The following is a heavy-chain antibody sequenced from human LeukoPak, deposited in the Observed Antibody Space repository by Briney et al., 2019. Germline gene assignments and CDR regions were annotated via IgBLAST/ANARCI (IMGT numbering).Heavy chain of an antibody. CDR3: AKGIGELYVYYFDY. CDR2: ISGSGGST. D-gene: IGHD3-10*01. V-gene: IGHV3-23*01. Sequence: PGGSLRLSCADSGFTFSSYAMSWVRQAPGKGLEWVSTISGSGGSTYYADSVKGRFTISRDNSKNTLYVQMNSLRAEDTAVYYCAKGIGELYVYYFDYWGQGTLVSVSS. CDR1: GFTFSSYA. J-gene: IGHJ4*02.